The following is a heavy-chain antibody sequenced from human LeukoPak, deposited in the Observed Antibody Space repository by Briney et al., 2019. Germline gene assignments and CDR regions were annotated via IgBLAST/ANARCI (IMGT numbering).Heavy chain of an antibody. J-gene: IGHJ5*02. CDR2: INPNSGGT. V-gene: IGHV1-2*02. Sequence: ASVKVSCKASGYTFTGYYMHWVRQAPGQGLEWMGWINPNSGGTNYAQKFQGRVTMTRDTSISTAYMELSRLRSDDTAVYYCARGNYYYDSSGYLHNWFDPWGQGTLVTVSS. D-gene: IGHD3-22*01. CDR3: ARGNYYYDSSGYLHNWFDP. CDR1: GYTFTGYY.